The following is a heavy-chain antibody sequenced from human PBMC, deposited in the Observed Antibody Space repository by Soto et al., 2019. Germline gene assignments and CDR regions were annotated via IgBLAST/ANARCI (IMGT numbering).Heavy chain of an antibody. CDR3: ARGGSGYTWFKEF. CDR1: GGLFSSYP. Sequence: QEQLVQSGAEVKKPGSSVKVSCKASGGLFSSYPISWVRQVPGQGLEWMGGIIPVFQTAYYTQRFQGRVTITADESTNTAYVGLSSLRSEDTAIYYGARGGSGYTWFKEFWGQGTLVTVSS. V-gene: IGHV1-69*01. J-gene: IGHJ4*02. CDR2: IIPVFQTA. D-gene: IGHD3-22*01.